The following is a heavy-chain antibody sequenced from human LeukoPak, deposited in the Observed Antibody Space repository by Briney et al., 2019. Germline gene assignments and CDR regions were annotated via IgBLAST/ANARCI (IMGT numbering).Heavy chain of an antibody. CDR3: ARSATLTTIPTFDY. D-gene: IGHD4-17*01. V-gene: IGHV4-59*01. J-gene: IGHJ4*02. Sequence: SETLSLTCTVSGGSISTYYWSWIRQPPGKGLEWIGYIYYSGRTNYNSSLKSRVTISVDTSKNLFSLKLTSVTAADTAVYYCARSATLTTIPTFDYWGQGTLVTVSS. CDR1: GGSISTYY. CDR2: IYYSGRT.